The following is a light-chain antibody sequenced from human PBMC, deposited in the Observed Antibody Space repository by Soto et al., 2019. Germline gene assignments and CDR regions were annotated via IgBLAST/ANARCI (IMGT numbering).Light chain of an antibody. CDR1: SSNIGSNS. J-gene: IGLJ2*01. Sequence: QSVLTQPPSASGTPGQRVTISCSGSSSNIGSNSVNWFQQLPGTAPKLLIYSNNQRPSGVPDRFSGSKSGTSASLAISGLQSEAEADYYCAAWDDSLNGVVFGGWTKLTVL. V-gene: IGLV1-44*01. CDR2: SNN. CDR3: AAWDDSLNGVV.